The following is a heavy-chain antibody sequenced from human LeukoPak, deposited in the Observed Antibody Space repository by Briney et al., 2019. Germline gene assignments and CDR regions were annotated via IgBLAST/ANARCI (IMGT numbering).Heavy chain of an antibody. J-gene: IGHJ4*02. D-gene: IGHD5-12*01. CDR3: ARGGDIVATTYLDY. CDR1: VYTFTSYD. CDR2: MNTNSSNT. V-gene: IGHV1-8*01. Sequence: ASVKVSCKASVYTFTSYDIYWVRHAPGQGLEWMGWMNTNSSNTGYGQKFQGRVTMTRNTSIRTAYMGLSSLRSEDTAVYYGARGGDIVATTYLDYWGQGTLVTVSS.